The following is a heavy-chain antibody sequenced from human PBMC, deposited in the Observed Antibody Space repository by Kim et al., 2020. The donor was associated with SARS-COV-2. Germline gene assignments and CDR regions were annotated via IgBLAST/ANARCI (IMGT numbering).Heavy chain of an antibody. V-gene: IGHV3-9*01. CDR2: ISWNSGSI. CDR1: GFTFADYA. CDR3: AKDQTLGITAMIDY. D-gene: IGHD5-18*01. J-gene: IGHJ4*02. Sequence: GGSLRLSCAASGFTFADYAMHWVRQGPGKGLEWVSGISWNSGSIGYAGSVKGRFTISRDNAKNSLYLQMNSLRAEDTALYFCAKDQTLGITAMIDYWGQGTPVTVSS.